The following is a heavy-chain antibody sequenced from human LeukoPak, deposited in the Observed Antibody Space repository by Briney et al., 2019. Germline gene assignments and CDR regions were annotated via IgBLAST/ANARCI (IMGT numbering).Heavy chain of an antibody. CDR1: GFTFSSYW. Sequence: PGGSLRLSCAASGFTFSSYWMSWVRQAPGKEPEWVAKIKPDGSEKYYVDSVKGRFTISRDNAKNSLYLQMNSLRAEDTAVYYCVRERSGYDYWGQGTLVTVSP. CDR3: VRERSGYDY. D-gene: IGHD6-25*01. CDR2: IKPDGSEK. V-gene: IGHV3-7*01. J-gene: IGHJ4*02.